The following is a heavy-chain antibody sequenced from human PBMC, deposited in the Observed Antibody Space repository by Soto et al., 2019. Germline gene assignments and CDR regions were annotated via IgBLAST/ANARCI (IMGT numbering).Heavy chain of an antibody. CDR1: GGSISSYY. V-gene: IGHV4-59*01. J-gene: IGHJ6*02. CDR2: IYYSGST. Sequence: QVQLQESGPGLVKPSETLSLTCTVSGGSISSYYWSWIRQPPGKGLEWIEYIYYSGSTNYNPSLKSRVTISVDTSKNQFSLKLSSVTAADTAVYYCARGLGYYYYYGMDVWGQGTTVTVSS. CDR3: ARGLGYYYYYGMDV. D-gene: IGHD3-16*01.